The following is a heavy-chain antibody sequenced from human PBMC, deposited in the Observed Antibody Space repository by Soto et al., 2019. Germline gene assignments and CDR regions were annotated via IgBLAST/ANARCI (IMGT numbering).Heavy chain of an antibody. J-gene: IGHJ4*02. D-gene: IGHD6-13*01. CDR3: AKARHSTSWYGVEADF. CDR1: RFIFRDYA. V-gene: IGHV3-30*09. Sequence: QVQLVESGVGVVQPGRSLRLSCAASRFIFRDYAMHWVRQAPGKGLEWVAVISYGGDNKYYAESVRGRFAISRDNLKNTLYLQMNSLNPEDTAVYHCAKARHSTSWYGVEADFWGQGTLVTVSS. CDR2: ISYGGDNK.